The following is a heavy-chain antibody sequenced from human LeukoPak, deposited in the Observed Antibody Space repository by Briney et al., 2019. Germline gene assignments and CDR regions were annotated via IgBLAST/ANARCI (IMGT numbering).Heavy chain of an antibody. Sequence: ASVKVSCKASGGTFSSYAISWVRQAPGQGLEWMGGIIPIFGTANYAQKFQGRVTITADESTSTAYMELSSLRSEDTAVYYCAKDSYYYDSSGYLYWGQGTLVTVSS. V-gene: IGHV1-69*13. CDR2: IIPIFGTA. J-gene: IGHJ4*02. CDR1: GGTFSSYA. D-gene: IGHD3-22*01. CDR3: AKDSYYYDSSGYLY.